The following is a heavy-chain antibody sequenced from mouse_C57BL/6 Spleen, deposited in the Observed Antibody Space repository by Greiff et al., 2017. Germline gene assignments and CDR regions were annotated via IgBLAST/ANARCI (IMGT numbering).Heavy chain of an antibody. CDR2: IYPGDGDT. J-gene: IGHJ3*01. V-gene: IGHV1-82*01. CDR3: ARWSIYYDYSWFAY. D-gene: IGHD2-4*01. Sequence: VQLQQSGPELVKPGASVKISCKASGYAFSSSWMNWVKQRPGKGLEWIGRIYPGDGDTNYNGKFKGKATLTADKSSSTAYMQLSSLTSEDSAVYFCARWSIYYDYSWFAYWGQGTLVTVSA. CDR1: GYAFSSSW.